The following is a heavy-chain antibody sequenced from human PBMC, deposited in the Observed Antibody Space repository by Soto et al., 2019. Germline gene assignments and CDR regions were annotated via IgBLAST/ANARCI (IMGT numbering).Heavy chain of an antibody. CDR1: GFIFRSYG. CDR2: MLSDEYTT. D-gene: IGHD3-10*01. Sequence: GGSRRLSGFGAGFIFRSYGIHWVRQSPGNGLEWLGVMLSDEYTTFYASALEGRFIIYRGTSQSSIYLEITGLRVEDGALYFSARGESGPQIHDPAGMVVWGQGTPVTVYS. CDR3: ARGESGPQIHDPAGMVV. V-gene: IGHV3-33*01. J-gene: IGHJ6*02.